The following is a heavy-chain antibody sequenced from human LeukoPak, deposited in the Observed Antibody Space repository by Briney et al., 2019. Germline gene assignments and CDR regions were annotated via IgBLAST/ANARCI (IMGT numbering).Heavy chain of an antibody. Sequence: PGGSLRLSCAASGFTFTTYAMNWVRQAPGKGLAWVSSISSTTGRIYYADSMKGRFTMSRDNAKNSLFLQMNNLRADDTAVYYCARDRGGYNDYWGQGTLVTVSS. CDR1: GFTFTTYA. CDR3: ARDRGGYNDY. CDR2: ISSTTGRI. J-gene: IGHJ4*02. V-gene: IGHV3-21*03. D-gene: IGHD1-1*01.